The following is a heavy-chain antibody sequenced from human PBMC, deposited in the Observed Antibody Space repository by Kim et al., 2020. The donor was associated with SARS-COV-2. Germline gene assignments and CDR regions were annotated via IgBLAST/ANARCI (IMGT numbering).Heavy chain of an antibody. D-gene: IGHD6-13*01. CDR3: ARDSIAAAGDNDY. V-gene: IGHV3-11*06. Sequence: ADSVESRFTISTDKAKNSLYLQMNSLRAEDTAVYYCARDSIAAAGDNDYWGQGTLVTVSS. J-gene: IGHJ4*02.